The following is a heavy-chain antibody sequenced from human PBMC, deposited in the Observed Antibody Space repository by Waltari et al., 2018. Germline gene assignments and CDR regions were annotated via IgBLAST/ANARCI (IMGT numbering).Heavy chain of an antibody. CDR2: IGDHI. Sequence: EVQLVESGGGLVQPGGSLRLSCAASGFTFSTYWMSWVRQAPGKGLGWVSLIGDHIKYADSVRGRFTISRDIAKNTVHLQMDRLRVEDTALYYCVTVRGGVWGQGTAVIVS. V-gene: IGHV3-53*01. J-gene: IGHJ6*02. CDR1: GFTFSTYW. CDR3: VTVRGGV. D-gene: IGHD3-10*01.